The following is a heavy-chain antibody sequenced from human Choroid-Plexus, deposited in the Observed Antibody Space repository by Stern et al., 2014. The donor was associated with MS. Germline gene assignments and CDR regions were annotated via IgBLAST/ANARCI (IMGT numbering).Heavy chain of an antibody. CDR2: ASYDGSNK. D-gene: IGHD2/OR15-2a*01. CDR3: AKDPQYLTFFFGH. Sequence: VQLVESGGGVVQPGRPLRLSCVASGFTFGSCAMHWVRQAPGKGLEWVAGASYDGSNKYYADSVKGSFTISRDNSQNTLYMQMSSLRPEDTAVYYCAKDPQYLTFFFGHWGQGTLVTVSS. V-gene: IGHV3-30*18. J-gene: IGHJ5*02. CDR1: GFTFGSCA.